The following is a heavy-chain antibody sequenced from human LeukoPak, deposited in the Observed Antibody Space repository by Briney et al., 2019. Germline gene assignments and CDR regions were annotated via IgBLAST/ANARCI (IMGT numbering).Heavy chain of an antibody. V-gene: IGHV4-4*07. CDR1: GASITSYY. CDR3: ARAGRWEGRPHAFDI. D-gene: IGHD1-26*01. Sequence: PSETLSLTCTVSGASITSYYWSWIRQPAGKGLEWIGRIYTSGSTNYNPSLKSRVTISVDTSKSQFSLKLTSVTAADTAVYYCARAGRWEGRPHAFDIWGQGTMVTVSS. CDR2: IYTSGST. J-gene: IGHJ3*02.